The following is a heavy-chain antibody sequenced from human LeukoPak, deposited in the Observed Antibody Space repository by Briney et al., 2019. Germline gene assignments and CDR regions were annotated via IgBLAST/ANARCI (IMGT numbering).Heavy chain of an antibody. CDR1: GGTFSSYA. CDR3: ARESYDSSGYYYGRVY. V-gene: IGHV1-69*04. D-gene: IGHD3-22*01. J-gene: IGHJ4*02. Sequence: SVKVSCKASGGTFSSYAISWVRQAPGQGLEWMGRIIPILGIANYAQKFQGRVTITADKSTSTAYMELSSLRSEDTAVYYCARESYDSSGYYYGRVYWGQGTLVTVSS. CDR2: IIPILGIA.